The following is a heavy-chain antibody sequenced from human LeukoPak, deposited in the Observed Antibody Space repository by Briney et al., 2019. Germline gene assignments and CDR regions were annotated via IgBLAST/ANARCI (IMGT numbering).Heavy chain of an antibody. CDR1: GGSISSSSYY. CDR3: ASWKTYYDIWNWFDP. D-gene: IGHD3-9*01. CDR2: IYYSGST. Sequence: PSETLSLTCTVSGGSISSSSYYWGWIRQPPGKGLEWIGSIYYSGSTYYNPSLKSRVTISVDTSKNQFSLKLSSVTAADTAVYYCASWKTYYDIWNWFDPWGQGTLVTVSS. V-gene: IGHV4-39*07. J-gene: IGHJ5*02.